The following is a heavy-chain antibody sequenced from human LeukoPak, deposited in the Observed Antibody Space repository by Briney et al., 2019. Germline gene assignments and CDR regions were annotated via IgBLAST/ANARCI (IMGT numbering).Heavy chain of an antibody. D-gene: IGHD3-16*02. CDR2: IYYSGST. V-gene: IGHV4-59*01. CDR1: GGSISTYY. J-gene: IGHJ2*01. CDR3: ARAGRLWGSYRPNWYFDL. Sequence: SETLSLTCTVSGGSISTYYWSWIRQPPGKGLEWIGYIYYSGSTNYNPSLKSRVTISVDTSKNQFSLKLSSVTAADTAVYYCARAGRLWGSYRPNWYFDLWGRGTLVTVSS.